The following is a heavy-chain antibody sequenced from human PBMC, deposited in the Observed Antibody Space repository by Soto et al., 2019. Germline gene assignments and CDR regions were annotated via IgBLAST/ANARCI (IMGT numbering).Heavy chain of an antibody. CDR3: AGIHGGNWHFDL. J-gene: IGHJ2*01. CDR2: IYYSGST. D-gene: IGHD3-16*01. V-gene: IGHV4-61*01. Sequence: WETLSLTCTVSGGSVSSGSYYWSWIRQPPGKGLEWIGYIYYSGSTNYNPSLKSRVTISVDTSKNQFSLKLSSVTAADTAVYYCAGIHGGNWHFDLWGRGTLVTVSS. CDR1: GGSVSSGSYY.